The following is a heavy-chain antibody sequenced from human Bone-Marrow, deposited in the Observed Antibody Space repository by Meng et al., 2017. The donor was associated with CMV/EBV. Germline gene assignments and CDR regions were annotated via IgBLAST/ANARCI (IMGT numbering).Heavy chain of an antibody. D-gene: IGHD3-22*01. CDR2: ISGSGGST. CDR1: GFTFSSYA. V-gene: IGHV3-23*01. Sequence: GESLKISCAASGFTFSSYAMSWVRQAPGKGLEWVSAISGSGGSTYYADSVKGRFTISRDNSKNTLYLQMNSLRTEDTAVYYCARHGYYDSSGYGGYFDYWGQGTLVTVSS. J-gene: IGHJ4*02. CDR3: ARHGYYDSSGYGGYFDY.